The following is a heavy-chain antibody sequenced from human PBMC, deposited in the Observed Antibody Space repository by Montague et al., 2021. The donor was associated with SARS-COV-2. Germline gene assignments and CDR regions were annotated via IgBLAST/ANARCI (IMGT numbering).Heavy chain of an antibody. CDR2: IYWDDDK. V-gene: IGHV2-5*02. J-gene: IGHJ5*02. CDR1: GFSLNTSGEG. CDR3: ARYGDYGSWFDP. D-gene: IGHD4-17*01. Sequence: PALVKPTQTLTLTCTFSGFSLNTSGEGVGWVRQPPGKALEWLALIYWDDDKRYSPSLKSRSTISKDTTKNEVVLTVANMDPVDTATYYCARYGDYGSWFDPWGRGTLVTVAP.